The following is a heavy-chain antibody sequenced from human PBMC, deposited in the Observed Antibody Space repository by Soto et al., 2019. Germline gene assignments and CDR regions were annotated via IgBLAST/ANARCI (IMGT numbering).Heavy chain of an antibody. CDR3: ARYGDYGNYFDY. J-gene: IGHJ4*02. CDR2: IYYSGST. V-gene: IGHV4-61*01. CDR1: GGSVSSGSYY. Sequence: SETLSLTCTVSGGSVSSGSYYWSWIRQPPGKGLEWIGYIYYSGSTNYNPSLKSRVTISVDTSKNQFSLKLSSVTAADTAVYYCARYGDYGNYFDYWGQGTLVTVSS. D-gene: IGHD4-17*01.